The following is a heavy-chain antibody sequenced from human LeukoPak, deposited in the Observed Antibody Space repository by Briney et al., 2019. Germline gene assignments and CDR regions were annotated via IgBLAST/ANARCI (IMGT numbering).Heavy chain of an antibody. Sequence: GGSLRLSCAASGFTFSSYAMSWVRQAPGKGLEWVSTISGSGGSTYYADSVKGRFTISRDNSKNTLYLQMNSLRAEDTAVYYCAKGVYSGINNWFDPWGQGTLVTVSS. V-gene: IGHV3-23*01. J-gene: IGHJ5*02. CDR3: AKGVYSGINNWFDP. D-gene: IGHD1-26*01. CDR2: ISGSGGST. CDR1: GFTFSSYA.